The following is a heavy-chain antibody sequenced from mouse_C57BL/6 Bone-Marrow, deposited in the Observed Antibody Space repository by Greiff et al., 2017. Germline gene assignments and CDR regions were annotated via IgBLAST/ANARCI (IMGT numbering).Heavy chain of an antibody. V-gene: IGHV5-2*01. CDR1: EYEFPSHD. CDR2: INSDGGST. Sequence: EVQRVESGGGLVQPGESLKLSCESNEYEFPSHDMSWVSKTPATRLELVAAINSDGGSTYYPDTLEGRFIISRDNTKETLYLQMSSLKSEDTALYECASINYGYAMDYWGQGTTVTGAS. CDR3: ASINYGYAMDY. J-gene: IGHJ4*01. D-gene: IGHD1-1*01.